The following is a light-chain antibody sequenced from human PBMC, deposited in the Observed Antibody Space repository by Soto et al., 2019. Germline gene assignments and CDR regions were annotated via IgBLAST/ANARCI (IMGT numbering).Light chain of an antibody. V-gene: IGKV3-20*01. CDR1: RSFASSY. CDR3: HHYDSSPPYT. CDR2: AAS. Sequence: EIVLTQSPATLSLSPGERATLSCRASRSFASSYLAWYQHKPGQAPRLLIYAASSRATGIPDRFIGSGSGTAFTLTISTLEPDDSAVYYCHHYDSSPPYTFGQGTKLQIK. J-gene: IGKJ2*01.